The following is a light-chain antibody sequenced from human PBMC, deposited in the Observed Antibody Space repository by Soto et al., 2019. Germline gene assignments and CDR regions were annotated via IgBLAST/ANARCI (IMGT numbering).Light chain of an antibody. J-gene: IGKJ1*01. CDR3: QQSYSTPRT. CDR2: AAS. Sequence: DIQMTQSPSTLSASVGDRVTITCRASQSISHYLAWYQQTPGKAPKLLIYAASSLQSGVPSRFSGGGSGTDFTLTISSLQPEDFATYYCQQSYSTPRTFGQGTKVDIK. CDR1: QSISHY. V-gene: IGKV1-39*01.